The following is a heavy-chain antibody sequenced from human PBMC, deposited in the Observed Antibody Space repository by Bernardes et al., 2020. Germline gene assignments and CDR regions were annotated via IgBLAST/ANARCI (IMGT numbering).Heavy chain of an antibody. Sequence: GGSLRLSCAASGFTFSTYWMTWVRQAPGKGLEWVANIKQDGSEKNYVGSVKGRFTISRDNAKTSLYLQMNSLRAEDTAVYCCAGVSRELLYHYGMDVWGQGTTVTVSS. CDR2: IKQDGSEK. CDR3: AGVSRELLYHYGMDV. D-gene: IGHD1-26*01. CDR1: GFTFSTYW. V-gene: IGHV3-7*03. J-gene: IGHJ6*02.